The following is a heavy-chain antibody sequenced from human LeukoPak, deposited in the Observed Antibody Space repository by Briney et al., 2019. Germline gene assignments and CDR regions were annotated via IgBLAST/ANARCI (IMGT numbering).Heavy chain of an antibody. CDR3: ARGSEYYDY. CDR1: GNSITSSSYH. CDR2: IYYSGYT. V-gene: IGHV4-31*03. D-gene: IGHD1-14*01. Sequence: PSETLSLTCTVSGNSITSSSYHWNWIRQHPGKGLEWIGYIYYSGYTFYNPSLKSRVTISVDTSKNQFSLRLISVTAADTAVYYCARGSEYYDYWGQGTLVTVSS. J-gene: IGHJ4*02.